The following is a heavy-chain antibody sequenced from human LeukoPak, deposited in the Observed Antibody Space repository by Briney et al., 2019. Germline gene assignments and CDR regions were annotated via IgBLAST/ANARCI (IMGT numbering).Heavy chain of an antibody. J-gene: IGHJ5*01. CDR2: ISGGGGST. D-gene: IGHD3-3*01. V-gene: IGHV3-23*01. Sequence: GGSLRLSCAASGFTFSSYAMSWVRQAPGKGLEWVSAISGGGGSTYYADSVKGRFTISRDNSKNTLYLQMNSLRAEDTAVYYCARTKGYDFWSGPFDSWGQGTLVTVSS. CDR1: GFTFSSYA. CDR3: ARTKGYDFWSGPFDS.